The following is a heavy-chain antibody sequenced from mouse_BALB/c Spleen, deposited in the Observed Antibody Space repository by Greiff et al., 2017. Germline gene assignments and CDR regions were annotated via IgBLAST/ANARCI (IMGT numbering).Heavy chain of an antibody. CDR3: ARGRNPAY. Sequence: EVKLQESGAELVKPGASVKLSCTASGFNIKDTYMHWVKQRPEQGLEWIGRIDPANGNTKYDPKFQGKATITADTSSNTAYLQLSSLTSEDTAVYYCARGRNPAYWGQGTLVTVSA. J-gene: IGHJ3*01. CDR1: GFNIKDTY. CDR2: IDPANGNT. V-gene: IGHV14-3*02.